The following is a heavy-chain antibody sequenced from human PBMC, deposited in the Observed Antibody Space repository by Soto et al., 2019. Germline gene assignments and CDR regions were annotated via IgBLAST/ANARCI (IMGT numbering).Heavy chain of an antibody. CDR2: ITSSGDNT. D-gene: IGHD6-19*01. J-gene: IGHJ4*02. CDR1: GFNFSDFA. Sequence: EVQLLESGGDLVQPGGSLRLSCAASGFNFSDFAMTWVRQAPGKGLEWVSSITSSGDNTYYTDSVKGRFTISRDNSKNTLSLQMNSLRAEDTAVYYCAFRPYNSVWYFWYFDFWGQGTLVTVSS. CDR3: AFRPYNSVWYFWYFDF. V-gene: IGHV3-23*01.